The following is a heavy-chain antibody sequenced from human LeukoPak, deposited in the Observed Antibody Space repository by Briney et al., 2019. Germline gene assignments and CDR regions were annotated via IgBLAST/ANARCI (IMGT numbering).Heavy chain of an antibody. CDR1: GGSISSSSYY. V-gene: IGHV4-61*02. Sequence: SETLSLTCTVSGGSISSSSYYWGWIRQPAGKGLEWIGRIYTSGSTNYNPSLKSRVTISVDTSKNQFSLKLSSVTAADTAVYYCASDYLAAAGTRSVYWGQGTLVTVSS. D-gene: IGHD6-13*01. CDR3: ASDYLAAAGTRSVY. CDR2: IYTSGST. J-gene: IGHJ4*02.